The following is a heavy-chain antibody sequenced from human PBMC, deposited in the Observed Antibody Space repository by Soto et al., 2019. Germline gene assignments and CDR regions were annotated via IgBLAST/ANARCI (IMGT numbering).Heavy chain of an antibody. CDR3: ASDRGGYSSSSNYYGMDV. CDR2: IIPIFGTA. V-gene: IGHV1-69*13. Sequence: SVKVSCQASGGTFSSYAISWVRQAPGQGLEWMGGIIPIFGTANYAQKFQGRVTITADESTSTAYMELSSLRSEDTAVYYCASDRGGYSSSSNYYGMDVWGQGTTVTVSS. J-gene: IGHJ6*02. D-gene: IGHD6-13*01. CDR1: GGTFSSYA.